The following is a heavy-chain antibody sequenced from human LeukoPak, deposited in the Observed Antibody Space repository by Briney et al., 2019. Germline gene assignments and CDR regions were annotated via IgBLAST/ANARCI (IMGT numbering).Heavy chain of an antibody. CDR1: GYTFTSYG. V-gene: IGHV1-18*01. D-gene: IGHD2-8*01. CDR2: ISAYNGNT. J-gene: IGHJ6*03. Sequence: GASVKVSCKASGYTFTSYGISWVRQAPGQGLEWMGWISAYNGNTNYAQKLQGRVTMTTDTSTSTAYMELRSLRSDDTAVYYGARDTPSHCTNGVCYPGNMDVWGKGTTVTVSS. CDR3: ARDTPSHCTNGVCYPGNMDV.